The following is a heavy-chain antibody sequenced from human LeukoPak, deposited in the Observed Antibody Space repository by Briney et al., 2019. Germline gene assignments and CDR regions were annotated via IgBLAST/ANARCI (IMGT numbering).Heavy chain of an antibody. CDR2: INPNSGGT. V-gene: IGHV1-2*02. CDR3: ASSRNYYDSSGYSAEPHIMGSFDY. J-gene: IGHJ4*02. Sequence: GASVKVSCKASGYTFTGYYMHWVRQAPGQGLEWMGWINPNSGGTNYAQKFQGRVTMTRDTSISTAYMELSRLRSDDTAVYYCASSRNYYDSSGYSAEPHIMGSFDYWGQGTLVTVSS. CDR1: GYTFTGYY. D-gene: IGHD3-22*01.